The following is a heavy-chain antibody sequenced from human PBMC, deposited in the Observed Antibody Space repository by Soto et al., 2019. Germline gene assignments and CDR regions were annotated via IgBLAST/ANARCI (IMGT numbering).Heavy chain of an antibody. D-gene: IGHD6-13*01. V-gene: IGHV3-23*01. CDR3: AKDGYSSSWYLFFFDY. Sequence: GSLRLSCAASGFTFSSYAMSWVRQAPGKGLEWVSAISGSGGSTYYADSVKGRFTISRDNSKNTLYLQMNSLRAEDTAVYYCAKDGYSSSWYLFFFDYWGQGTLVTVSS. J-gene: IGHJ4*02. CDR2: ISGSGGST. CDR1: GFTFSSYA.